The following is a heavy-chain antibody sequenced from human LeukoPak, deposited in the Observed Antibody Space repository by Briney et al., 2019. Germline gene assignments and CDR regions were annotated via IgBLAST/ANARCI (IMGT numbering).Heavy chain of an antibody. D-gene: IGHD3-22*01. J-gene: IGHJ5*02. Sequence: ASVKVSCKASGGTFSSYAISWVRQAPGQGLEWMGRIIPIFGTANYAQKFQGRVTIATDESTSTAYMELSSLRSEDTAVYYCARDKVRVSWFDPWGQGTLVTVSS. CDR2: IIPIFGTA. V-gene: IGHV1-69*05. CDR3: ARDKVRVSWFDP. CDR1: GGTFSSYA.